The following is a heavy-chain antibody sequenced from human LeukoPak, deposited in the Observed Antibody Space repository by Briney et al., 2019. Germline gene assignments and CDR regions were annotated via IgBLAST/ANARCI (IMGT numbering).Heavy chain of an antibody. V-gene: IGHV3-48*03. CDR3: ARDNYDSSGPYYFDY. CDR2: ISSSGSTI. Sequence: GGSLRLSCAASGFTFSSYEMTWVRQSPGKGLEWVSYISSSGSTIYYADSVKGRFTISRDNARNSLYLQMNSLRAEDTAVYYCARDNYDSSGPYYFDYWGQGTLVTVSS. J-gene: IGHJ4*02. D-gene: IGHD3-22*01. CDR1: GFTFSSYE.